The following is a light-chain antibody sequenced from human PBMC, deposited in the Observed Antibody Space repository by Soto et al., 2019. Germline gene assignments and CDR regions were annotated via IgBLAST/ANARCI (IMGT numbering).Light chain of an antibody. J-gene: IGKJ5*01. CDR1: QSVSSN. CDR2: GAS. V-gene: IGKV3-15*01. Sequence: EIAMTQSPATLSVSPGERATLSCRASQSVSSNLAWYQQKPGQAPRLLIYGASTRATGIPGRFSGSGSGTEFTLTISSLRSEDFAVYYCQQYNNWPPITFGQGTRLEIK. CDR3: QQYNNWPPIT.